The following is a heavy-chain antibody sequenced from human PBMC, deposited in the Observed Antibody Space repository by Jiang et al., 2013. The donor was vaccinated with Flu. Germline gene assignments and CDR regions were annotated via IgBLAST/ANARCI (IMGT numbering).Heavy chain of an antibody. J-gene: IGHJ4*02. CDR3: ARPGLASSADTASLDY. Sequence: GAEVKKPGESLKISCKGSGYSFTSYWIGWVRQMPGKGLEWMGIIYPGDSDTRYSPSFQGQVTISADKSISTAYLQWSSLKASDTAMYYCARPGLASSADTASLDYWGQGTLVTVSS. CDR2: IYPGDSDT. CDR1: GYSFTSYW. D-gene: IGHD5-18*01. V-gene: IGHV5-51*01.